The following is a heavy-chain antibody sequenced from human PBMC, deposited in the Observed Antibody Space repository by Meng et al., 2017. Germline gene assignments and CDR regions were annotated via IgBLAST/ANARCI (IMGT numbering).Heavy chain of an antibody. CDR3: AREGRVDFDY. CDR1: GYTFTSYA. D-gene: IGHD1-26*01. CDR2: INTNTGNP. Sequence: QGHRVQSGSEFKRPWASVKVSCKTSGYTFTSYAMNWVRQAPGQGLEWMGWINTNTGNPTYAQGFTGRFVFSLDTSVSTAYLQISSLKAEDTAVYYCAREGRVDFDYWGQGTLVTVSS. J-gene: IGHJ4*02. V-gene: IGHV7-4-1*02.